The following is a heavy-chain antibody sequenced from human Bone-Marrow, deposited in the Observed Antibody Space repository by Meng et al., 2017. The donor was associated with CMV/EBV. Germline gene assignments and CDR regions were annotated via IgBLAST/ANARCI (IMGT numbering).Heavy chain of an antibody. CDR3: ARAYSDNWFDP. D-gene: IGHD2-15*01. CDR1: GFTFSSYS. Sequence: GGSLRLSCAASGFTFSSYSMNWVRQAPGKGLEWVSSISSSSSYIYYADSVKGRFTISRDNAKNTLHLQMNSLRAEDTAVYYCARAYSDNWFDPWGHGTLVTVSS. CDR2: ISSSSSYI. V-gene: IGHV3-21*01. J-gene: IGHJ5*02.